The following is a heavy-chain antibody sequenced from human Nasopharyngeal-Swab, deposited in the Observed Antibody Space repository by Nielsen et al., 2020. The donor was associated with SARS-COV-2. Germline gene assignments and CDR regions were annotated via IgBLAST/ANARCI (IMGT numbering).Heavy chain of an antibody. CDR3: ARGFDY. J-gene: IGHJ4*02. CDR1: SVSISSYY. V-gene: IGHV4-59*13. Sequence: SETLSLTCAVSSVSISSYYWSWVRQPPGKGLEWIGYFYYNGDINYNPSLRGRVAISVDTSKNQFSLKLSSVTAADTAVYYCARGFDYWGQGTLVTVSS. CDR2: FYYNGDI.